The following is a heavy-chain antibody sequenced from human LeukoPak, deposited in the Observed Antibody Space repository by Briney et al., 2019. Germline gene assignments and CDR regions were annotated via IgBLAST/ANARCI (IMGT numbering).Heavy chain of an antibody. D-gene: IGHD3-10*01. J-gene: IGHJ4*02. Sequence: GASVKVSCKASGYSFTSYYIHWVRQAPGQGLEWMGIINPSGSSTSYAPKFQGRVTMTRDTSTSTVYMELSSLRSEDTAVYYCARDIYTSGSLGYWGQGTLVTVSS. V-gene: IGHV1-46*01. CDR3: ARDIYTSGSLGY. CDR2: INPSGSST. CDR1: GYSFTSYY.